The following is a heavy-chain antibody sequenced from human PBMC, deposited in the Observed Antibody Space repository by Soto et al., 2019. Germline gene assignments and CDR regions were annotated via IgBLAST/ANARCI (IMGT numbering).Heavy chain of an antibody. J-gene: IGHJ6*02. CDR2: VKSMTDGGTT. CDR3: TTDCSGGSCYPGAHYYYYGMDV. Sequence: VQLVESGGGLVKPGGSLRLSCAASGFSFSYAWMSWVRQAPGKGLEWVGRVKSMTDGGTTDSAAPVKGRFTISGDDARTTVYLKMNSLKTEDTAVYYCTTDCSGGSCYPGAHYYYYGMDVWGPGTTVTVSS. CDR1: GFSFSYAW. V-gene: IGHV3-15*01. D-gene: IGHD2-15*01.